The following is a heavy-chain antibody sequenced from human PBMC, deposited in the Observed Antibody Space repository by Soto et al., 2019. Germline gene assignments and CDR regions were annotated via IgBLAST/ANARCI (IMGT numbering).Heavy chain of an antibody. CDR1: GGTFSKYA. D-gene: IGHD3-22*01. CDR2: TIPMFGTP. J-gene: IGHJ6*02. Sequence: QVQLVQSGAEMQQPGASVRVSCKASGGTFSKYAFRWVRQAPGQGLEWLGGTIPMFGTPNYAQKFQGRVAISADESTATVYMELSSLRSADTAVYFCARPLRDRNYYYGMAVWGQGTTVTVSS. CDR3: ARPLRDRNYYYGMAV. V-gene: IGHV1-69*01.